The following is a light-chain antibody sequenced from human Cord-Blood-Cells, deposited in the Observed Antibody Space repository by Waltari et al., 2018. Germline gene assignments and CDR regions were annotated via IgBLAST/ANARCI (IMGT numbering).Light chain of an antibody. CDR3: QRYNSYPPS. CDR1: QSIRIW. Sequence: DIPMTQSPSSLSASVGDRITITCRASQSIRIWLAWYQQKPKKAPKPLIYAASCLQSWVPSMCSGSGSRTDFTVTISSLQHEVVTKYCCQRYNSYPPSFGQGTKLEIK. V-gene: IGKV1D-16*01. J-gene: IGKJ2*03. CDR2: AAS.